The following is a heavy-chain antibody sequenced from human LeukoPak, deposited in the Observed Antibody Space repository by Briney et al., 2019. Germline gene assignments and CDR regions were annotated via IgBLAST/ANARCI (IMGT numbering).Heavy chain of an antibody. Sequence: SETLSLTCTVSGGSISSGDYYWSWIRQPPGTGLEWIGYIYYSGSTYYNPSLKSRVTISVDTSKNQFSLKLSSVTAADTAVYYCARGLGSMVRGVIDNWFDPWGQGTLVTVSS. J-gene: IGHJ5*02. V-gene: IGHV4-30-4*02. CDR3: ARGLGSMVRGVIDNWFDP. CDR1: GGSISSGDYY. D-gene: IGHD3-10*01. CDR2: IYYSGST.